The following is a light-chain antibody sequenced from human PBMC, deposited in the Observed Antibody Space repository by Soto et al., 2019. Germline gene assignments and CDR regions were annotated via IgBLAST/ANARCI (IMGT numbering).Light chain of an antibody. V-gene: IGKV1-5*01. CDR1: QDVSTW. CDR2: DAS. Sequence: DIQMTQSPSTLSASVGDRVTITCRASQDVSTWLAWYQQKPGKAPKLLIIDASSLESGVPSRFSGSGSGTQFSLTISSLHPDDFATYYCQKYKSSRFTFGPGTNVDIK. J-gene: IGKJ3*01. CDR3: QKYKSSRFT.